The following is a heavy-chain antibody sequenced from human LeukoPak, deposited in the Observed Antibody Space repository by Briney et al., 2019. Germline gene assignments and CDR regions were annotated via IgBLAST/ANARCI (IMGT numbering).Heavy chain of an antibody. Sequence: ASVKVSCKASGYTFTSYGISWVRLAPGQGLEWMGRISGYNGNTNYAQKLQGRVTMTTDTSTTTAYMELRSLRSDDTAVYYCAREESIGSYQFLHDYWGQGTLVTVSS. CDR2: ISGYNGNT. J-gene: IGHJ4*02. CDR1: GYTFTSYG. D-gene: IGHD1-26*01. V-gene: IGHV1-18*01. CDR3: AREESIGSYQFLHDY.